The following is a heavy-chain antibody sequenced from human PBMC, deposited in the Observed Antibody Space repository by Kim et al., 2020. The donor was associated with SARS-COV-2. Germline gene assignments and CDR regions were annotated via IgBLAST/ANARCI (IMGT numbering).Heavy chain of an antibody. CDR2: IYYSGST. D-gene: IGHD5-18*01. Sequence: SETLSLTCTVSGGSISSSSYYWGWIRQPPGKGLEWIGSIYYSGSTYYNPSLKSRVTISVDTSKNQFSLKLSSVTAADTAVYYCARRGAMVGDSFDYWGQGTLVTVSS. J-gene: IGHJ4*02. CDR1: GGSISSSSYY. V-gene: IGHV4-39*01. CDR3: ARRGAMVGDSFDY.